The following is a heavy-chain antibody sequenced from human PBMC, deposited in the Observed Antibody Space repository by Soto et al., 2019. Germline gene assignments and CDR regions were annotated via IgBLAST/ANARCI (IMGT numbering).Heavy chain of an antibody. J-gene: IGHJ6*02. D-gene: IGHD3-10*01. Sequence: SVKVSCKASGFTFTSSAVQWVRQARGQRLEWIGWIVVGSGNTNYAQKFQERVTITRDMSTSTAYMELSSLRSEDTAVYYCAAGQTYYYGSGSYYTPYYYYGMDVWGQGTTVTVSS. V-gene: IGHV1-58*01. CDR3: AAGQTYYYGSGSYYTPYYYYGMDV. CDR1: GFTFTSSA. CDR2: IVVGSGNT.